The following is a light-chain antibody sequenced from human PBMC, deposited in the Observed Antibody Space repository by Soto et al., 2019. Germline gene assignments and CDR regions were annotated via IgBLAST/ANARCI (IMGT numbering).Light chain of an antibody. CDR3: QRYNDYQYV. CDR2: KAI. J-gene: IGKJ2*01. V-gene: IGKV1-5*03. CDR1: QTISSW. Sequence: DIQMTQSPSTLSGSVGDRVTITCRASQTISSWLAWYQQKPGKAPKLLIYKAINLQSGVPSRFSGSGSGTEFNLTISSLQTDDVGTYYCQRYNDYQYVFGQGTKLDMK.